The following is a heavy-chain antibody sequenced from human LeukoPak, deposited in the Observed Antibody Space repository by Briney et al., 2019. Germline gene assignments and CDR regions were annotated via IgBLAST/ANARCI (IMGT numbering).Heavy chain of an antibody. Sequence: GGSLRLSFAASGFTVSSNYMSWVRQAPGKGLEWVSVIYSGGSTYYADSVKGRFTISRDNSKNTLYLQMNSLRAEGTAVYYCARVRWLQFFDYWGQGTLVTVSS. J-gene: IGHJ4*02. CDR3: ARVRWLQFFDY. D-gene: IGHD5-24*01. CDR1: GFTVSSNY. V-gene: IGHV3-66*01. CDR2: IYSGGST.